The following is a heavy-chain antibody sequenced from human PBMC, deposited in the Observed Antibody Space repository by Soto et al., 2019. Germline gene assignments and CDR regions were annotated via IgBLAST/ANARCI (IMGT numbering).Heavy chain of an antibody. D-gene: IGHD3-22*01. Sequence: EVQVLESGGGLVQLGGSLRLSCAASGFTFSMYAMTWVRQAPGKGLEWVSGISGSGGSTYYADSVKGRFTISRDSSKNTLYLQMNNLRAEDTAVYYCARDNAYDSSGIGLDYWGQGTLVTVSS. J-gene: IGHJ4*02. V-gene: IGHV3-23*01. CDR2: ISGSGGST. CDR1: GFTFSMYA. CDR3: ARDNAYDSSGIGLDY.